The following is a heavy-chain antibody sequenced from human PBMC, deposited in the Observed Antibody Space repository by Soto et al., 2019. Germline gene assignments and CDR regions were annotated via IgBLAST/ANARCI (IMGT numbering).Heavy chain of an antibody. D-gene: IGHD3-16*01. V-gene: IGHV1-2*02. CDR1: GYTFNLNF. Sequence: GASVKVSCKASGYTFNLNFIHWVRQAPGQGLEWVGWINPISGDTHYAQKFQGRVTLTRVKSITTAYMELNRLRSDDTAIYYCTRDQIFYEVNSHYGAFDLWGQGSLVTVSS. CDR3: TRDQIFYEVNSHYGAFDL. CDR2: INPISGDT. J-gene: IGHJ4*02.